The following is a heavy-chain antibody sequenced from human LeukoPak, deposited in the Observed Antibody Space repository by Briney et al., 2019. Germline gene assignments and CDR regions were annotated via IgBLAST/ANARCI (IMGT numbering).Heavy chain of an antibody. D-gene: IGHD1-26*01. CDR1: GFTFSSYS. Sequence: GGSLRLSCAASGFTFSSYSMSWVRQAPGKGLEWVSGINWNGGRTGYADSVKGRFTISRDNAKKSLYLQMNSLRAEDTALYYCARGGGGRYLVYWGQGTLVTVSS. CDR3: ARGGGGRYLVY. V-gene: IGHV3-20*04. CDR2: INWNGGRT. J-gene: IGHJ4*02.